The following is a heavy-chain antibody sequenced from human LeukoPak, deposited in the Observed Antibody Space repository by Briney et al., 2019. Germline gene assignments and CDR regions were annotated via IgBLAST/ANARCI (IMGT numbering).Heavy chain of an antibody. Sequence: ASVKVSCXASGYTFTSYDINWVRRATGQGLEWMGWMNPNSGNTGYAQKFQGRVTMTRNTSISTAYMELSSLRSEDTAVYYCARGSGSWYWIDYWGQGTLVTVSS. CDR3: ARGSGSWYWIDY. CDR2: MNPNSGNT. J-gene: IGHJ4*02. CDR1: GYTFTSYD. D-gene: IGHD6-13*01. V-gene: IGHV1-8*01.